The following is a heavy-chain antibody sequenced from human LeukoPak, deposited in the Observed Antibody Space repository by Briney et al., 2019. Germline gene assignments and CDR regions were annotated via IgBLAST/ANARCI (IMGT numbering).Heavy chain of an antibody. CDR3: ARVPFSSSWPNDAFEI. CDR2: IIPIFGTA. D-gene: IGHD6-13*01. Sequence: ASVKVSCKASGGTFSSYAISWVRQAPGQGLEWMGGIIPIFGTANYAQKFQGRVTITADESTSTAYMELSSLRSDDTAVHYWARVPFSSSWPNDAFEIWGQGTMVTVSS. V-gene: IGHV1-69*13. J-gene: IGHJ3*02. CDR1: GGTFSSYA.